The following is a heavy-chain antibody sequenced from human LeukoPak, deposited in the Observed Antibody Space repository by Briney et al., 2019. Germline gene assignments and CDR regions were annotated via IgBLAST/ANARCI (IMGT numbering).Heavy chain of an antibody. J-gene: IGHJ3*02. D-gene: IGHD5-18*01. CDR2: INVGGEAT. V-gene: IGHV3-23*01. CDR3: AKEGYSSGHAGAFNI. CDR1: GSIISNNV. Sequence: PGGSLRLSCVDSGSIISNNVMGWVRQAPGKGLEWVSTINVGGEATHYAESVKGRFTISRDSSKNTLYLQMNSLSVEDTAGYYCAKEGYSSGHAGAFNIWGPGTMVTVSS.